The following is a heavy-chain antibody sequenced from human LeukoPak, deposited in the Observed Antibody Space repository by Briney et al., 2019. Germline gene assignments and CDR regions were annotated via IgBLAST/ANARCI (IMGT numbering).Heavy chain of an antibody. Sequence: KPSDTLSLTCTVSGASMSSFYWTWVRQPAGKRLEWIGRIYASGSTNYNPSLQSRVTMSVDTSKSQFSLNLNSVTAADTAVYYRTRGVLEWLFDFWGPGTLVTVSS. D-gene: IGHD3-3*01. CDR2: IYASGST. CDR3: TRGVLEWLFDF. J-gene: IGHJ4*02. CDR1: GASMSSFY. V-gene: IGHV4-4*07.